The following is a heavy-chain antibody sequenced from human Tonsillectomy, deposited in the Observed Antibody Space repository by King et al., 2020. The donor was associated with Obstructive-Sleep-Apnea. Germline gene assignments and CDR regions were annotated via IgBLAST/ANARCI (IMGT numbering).Heavy chain of an antibody. D-gene: IGHD3-9*01. V-gene: IGHV1-18*01. Sequence: LQLVQSGAEVEKPGASVKVSCKASGYTFSSYGISWVRQAPGQGLEWMGWISAYNGNTNYAQRLQGRVTMTTDTSTSTAHMELRSLRSDDTAVYYCARSGNYDVLTGYYVPFDYWGQGTLVTVSS. CDR1: GYTFSSYG. CDR3: ARSGNYDVLTGYYVPFDY. CDR2: ISAYNGNT. J-gene: IGHJ4*02.